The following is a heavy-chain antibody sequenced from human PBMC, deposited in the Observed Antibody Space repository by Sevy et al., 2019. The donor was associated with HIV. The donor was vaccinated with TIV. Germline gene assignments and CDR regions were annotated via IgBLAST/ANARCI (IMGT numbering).Heavy chain of an antibody. CDR3: AKGVDFWSGYTGYGMDV. V-gene: IGHV3-23*01. J-gene: IGHJ6*02. CDR2: ISGSGGST. D-gene: IGHD3-3*01. CDR1: GFTFSSYA. Sequence: GGSLRLSCAASGFTFSSYAMSWVRQAPGKGLEWVSAISGSGGSTYYADSVKGRFTISRDNSKNTLYLQMNSLRAEDTAVYYCAKGVDFWSGYTGYGMDVWGQRTTVTVSS.